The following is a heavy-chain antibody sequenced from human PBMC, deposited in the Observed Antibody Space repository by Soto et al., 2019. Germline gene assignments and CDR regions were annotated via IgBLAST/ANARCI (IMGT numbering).Heavy chain of an antibody. CDR3: ARGPEGDYVWGSYRYGWFDP. CDR2: IYYSGST. Sequence: QVQLQESGPGLVKPSQTLSLTCTVSGGSISSGDYYWSWIRQPPGKGLEWIGYIYYSGSTYYNPSLKSRVTISVDTSKNQFSLKLSSVTAADTAVYYCARGPEGDYVWGSYRYGWFDPWGQGTLVTVSS. CDR1: GGSISSGDYY. D-gene: IGHD3-16*02. V-gene: IGHV4-30-4*01. J-gene: IGHJ5*02.